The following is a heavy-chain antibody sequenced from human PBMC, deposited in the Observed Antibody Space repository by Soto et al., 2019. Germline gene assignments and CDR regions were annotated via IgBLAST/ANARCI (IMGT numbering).Heavy chain of an antibody. V-gene: IGHV4-30-2*01. Sequence: VSCGSIVDVDECRRLIRQPPGKGLEWIGYIYHSGSIYYNPSLKSRVTISVDKSNNEFSLNLKSVTAADTAVYFCSTLPPRIVVLTPAFAFWGQRTPDT. CDR2: IYHSGSI. J-gene: IGHJ4*02. CDR1: CGSIVDVDEC. CDR3: STLPPRIVVLTPAFAF. D-gene: IGHD2-21*02.